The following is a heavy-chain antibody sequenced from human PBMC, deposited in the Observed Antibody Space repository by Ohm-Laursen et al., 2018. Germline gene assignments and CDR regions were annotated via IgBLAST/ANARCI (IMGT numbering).Heavy chain of an antibody. CDR1: GFTFSSYG. V-gene: IGHV3-NL1*01. CDR3: AKDRPAAGYDYYYYYGMDV. J-gene: IGHJ6*02. Sequence: SLRLSCAASGFTFSSYGMHWVRQAPGKGLEWASVVYADGSTYYADSVKGRFIISRDYSKNTLHLHMNSLRVEDTAVYYCAKDRPAAGYDYYYYYGMDVWGQGTTVTVAS. D-gene: IGHD6-13*01. CDR2: VYADGST.